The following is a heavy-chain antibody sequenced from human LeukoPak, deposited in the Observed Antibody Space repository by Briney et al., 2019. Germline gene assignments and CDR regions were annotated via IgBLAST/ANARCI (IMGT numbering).Heavy chain of an antibody. CDR3: ARDLGCSSTSCYIGWDAFDI. CDR1: GGTFSSYA. J-gene: IGHJ3*02. Sequence: GSSVKVSCKASGGTFSSYAISWVRQAPGQWLEWMGGIIPIFGTANYAQKFQGRVTITADESTSTAYMELSSLRSEDTAVYYCARDLGCSSTSCYIGWDAFDIWGQGTMVTVSS. D-gene: IGHD2-2*02. V-gene: IGHV1-69*01. CDR2: IIPIFGTA.